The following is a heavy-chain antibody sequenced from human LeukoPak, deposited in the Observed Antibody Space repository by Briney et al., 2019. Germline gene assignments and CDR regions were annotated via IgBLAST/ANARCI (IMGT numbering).Heavy chain of an antibody. Sequence: GGSLRLSRAASGFTFSSYWMSWVRQAPGKGLEWVANIKQDGSEKYCMDSVKGRFTVSRDNAKNSPYLQMNSLRAEDTAVYHCARVDGHAHWFDPRGQGTLVTVSS. CDR1: GFTFSSYW. CDR2: IKQDGSEK. CDR3: ARVDGHAHWFDP. J-gene: IGHJ5*02. V-gene: IGHV3-7*03.